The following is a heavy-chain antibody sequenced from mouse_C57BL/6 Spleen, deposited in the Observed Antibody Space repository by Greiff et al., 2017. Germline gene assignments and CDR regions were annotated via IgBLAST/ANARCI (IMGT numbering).Heavy chain of an antibody. CDR1: GYTFTSYW. CDR2: IDPSDSET. D-gene: IGHD1-1*01. Sequence: QVQLQQPGAELVRPGSSVKLSCKASGYTFTSYWMHWVKQRPIQGLEWIGNIDPSDSETLYNQKFKDKATLTVDKSSSTAYMQLSSLTSEDSAVYYCARRGSSYDYAMDYWGQGTSVTVSS. CDR3: ARRGSSYDYAMDY. V-gene: IGHV1-52*01. J-gene: IGHJ4*01.